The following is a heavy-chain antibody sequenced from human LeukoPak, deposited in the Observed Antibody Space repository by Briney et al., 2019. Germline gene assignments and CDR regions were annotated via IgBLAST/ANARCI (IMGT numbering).Heavy chain of an antibody. CDR3: ARGKEWFPHHFDN. J-gene: IGHJ4*02. D-gene: IGHD3-3*01. CDR1: GYSISSGYY. CDR2: IHHSGST. V-gene: IGHV4-38-2*02. Sequence: SETLSLTCTVSGYSISSGYYWGWIRQPPGKGLEWIGSIHHSGSTNYNPSLKSRHTISVDTSKNQFSLKLSSVTAADTAVYYCARGKEWFPHHFDNWGQGTLVTVSS.